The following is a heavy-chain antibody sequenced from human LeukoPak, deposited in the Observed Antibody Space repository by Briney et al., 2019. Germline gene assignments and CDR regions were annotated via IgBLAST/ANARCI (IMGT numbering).Heavy chain of an antibody. J-gene: IGHJ4*02. Sequence: GGSLRLSCADSGLTFSSYIMRSLRQAPGKGLEWVSAISGSDDSTYYADSVKGRFTISRDNSRNTLYLQVNSLRAEDTAVFYRAKEDTLTTVSFDYWGQGTLVTVSS. CDR2: ISGSDDST. CDR3: AKEDTLTTVSFDY. D-gene: IGHD4-17*01. V-gene: IGHV3-23*01. CDR1: GLTFSSYI.